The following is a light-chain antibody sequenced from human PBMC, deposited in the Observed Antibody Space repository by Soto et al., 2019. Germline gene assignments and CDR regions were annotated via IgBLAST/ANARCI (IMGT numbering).Light chain of an antibody. CDR1: QDISSY. CDR2: VAS. J-gene: IGKJ1*01. V-gene: IGKV1-8*01. Sequence: AIRMTQSPSSLSASPGDRVTITCRASQDISSYLAWYQQRPGKAPNLLIYVASTLQSGVPSRFSGSGSGTDFTLTISSLEPEDFAVYYCQQRSNWPRTVGQGTKVDI. CDR3: QQRSNWPRT.